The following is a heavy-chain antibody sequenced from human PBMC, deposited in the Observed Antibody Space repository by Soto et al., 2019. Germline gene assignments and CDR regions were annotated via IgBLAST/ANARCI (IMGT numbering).Heavy chain of an antibody. CDR3: TTDPTVVVPAAIDNWFDP. CDR2: IKSKTDGGTT. J-gene: IGHJ5*02. CDR1: GFTFSNAW. D-gene: IGHD2-2*02. V-gene: IGHV3-15*07. Sequence: GGSLRLSCAASGFTFSNAWMNWVRQAPGKGLEWVGRIKSKTDGGTTDYAAPGKGRFTISRDDSKNTLYLQMNSLKTEDTAVYYCTTDPTVVVPAAIDNWFDPWGQGTLVTVSS.